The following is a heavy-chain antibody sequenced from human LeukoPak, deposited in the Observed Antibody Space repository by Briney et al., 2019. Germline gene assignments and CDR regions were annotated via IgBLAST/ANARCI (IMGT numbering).Heavy chain of an antibody. CDR3: AKDLSRAVAADWFDP. J-gene: IGHJ5*02. D-gene: IGHD6-19*01. CDR2: ITDSGGST. Sequence: RGTLRLSCAASGFTFSNYDMSWVRQAPGKGLEWVSSITDSGGSTHYADSVKGRFTISRDNSKNTLYLQMTSLRAADTAVYYCAKDLSRAVAADWFDPGDQGSLVTVS. V-gene: IGHV3-23*01. CDR1: GFTFSNYD.